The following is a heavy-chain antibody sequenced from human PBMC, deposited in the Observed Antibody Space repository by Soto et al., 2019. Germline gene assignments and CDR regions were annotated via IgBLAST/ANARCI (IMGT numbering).Heavy chain of an antibody. CDR2: IWYDGSNK. CDR3: ARPGIAAAGTAWFDP. D-gene: IGHD6-13*01. CDR1: GFTFSSYG. V-gene: IGHV3-33*01. J-gene: IGHJ5*02. Sequence: QVQLVESGGGVVQPGRSLRLSCAASGFTFSSYGMHWVRQAPGKGLEWVAVIWYDGSNKYYADSVKGRFTISRDNSKSTLYLLMNSLRAEDTAVNYCARPGIAAAGTAWFDPWGQGTMVTVSS.